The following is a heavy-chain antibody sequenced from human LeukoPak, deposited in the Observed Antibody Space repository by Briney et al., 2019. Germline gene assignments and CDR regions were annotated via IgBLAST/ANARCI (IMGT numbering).Heavy chain of an antibody. V-gene: IGHV4-34*01. Sequence: SETLSLTCAVYGGSFSGYYWSWIRQPPGKGLEWIGEINHSGSTNYNPSVKSRVTISVDTSKNQFSLKLSSVTAADTAVYYCARGPSVLLWFGELLPFDYWGQGTLVTVSS. CDR1: GGSFSGYY. CDR3: ARGPSVLLWFGELLPFDY. J-gene: IGHJ4*02. CDR2: INHSGST. D-gene: IGHD3-10*01.